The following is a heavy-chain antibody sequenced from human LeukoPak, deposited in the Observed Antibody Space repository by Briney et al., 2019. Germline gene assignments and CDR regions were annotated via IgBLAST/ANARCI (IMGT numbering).Heavy chain of an antibody. Sequence: ASVKVSCKASGYTFTSYAMHWVRQAPGQRLEWMGWINAGNGNTKYSQKFQGRVTITRDTSASTAYMELSSLRSEDTAVYYCAREGGEDILTGYLWDYWGQGTLVTVSS. CDR3: AREGGEDILTGYLWDY. CDR2: INAGNGNT. CDR1: GYTFTSYA. V-gene: IGHV1-3*01. J-gene: IGHJ4*02. D-gene: IGHD3-9*01.